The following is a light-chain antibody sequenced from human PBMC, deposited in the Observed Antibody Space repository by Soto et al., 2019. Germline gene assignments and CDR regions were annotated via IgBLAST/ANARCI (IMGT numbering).Light chain of an antibody. CDR3: QQYGSSGT. CDR1: QRVSNKY. Sequence: IVLSQSPGTLSLSPGERASLSCKASQRVSNKYLAWSQEKPGQSPRRLSYGASNRATGIPDRFSGSGSGTDFTLTISRLEPEDFAVYYCQQYGSSGTFGQGTKV. CDR2: GAS. V-gene: IGKV3-20*01. J-gene: IGKJ1*01.